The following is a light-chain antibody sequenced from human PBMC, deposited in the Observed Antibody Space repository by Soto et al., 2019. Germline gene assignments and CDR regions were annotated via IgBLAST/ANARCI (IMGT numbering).Light chain of an antibody. Sequence: SYELTQPPSLSLAPGQTATITCGGNNIGRKTVHWYQHKPGQAPVLVVYDDSDRPSGIPERFSGSNSGNTAALTIRRVEAGDEADYYCQVWDGSSDHEEWVFGGGTKVTVL. CDR2: DDS. CDR1: NIGRKT. CDR3: QVWDGSSDHEEWV. V-gene: IGLV3-21*02. J-gene: IGLJ3*02.